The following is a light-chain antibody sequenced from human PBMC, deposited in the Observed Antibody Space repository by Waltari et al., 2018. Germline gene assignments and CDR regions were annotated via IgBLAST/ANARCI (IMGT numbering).Light chain of an antibody. CDR2: AAS. CDR3: QQSYSTLFT. V-gene: IGKV1-39*01. CDR1: QSISSY. Sequence: DMQMTQSPSSLSASVGDRVTITCRASQSISSYLNWYQQKPGKAPKLLIYAASSLQSVVPSRFSGSGSGTDFTLTISSLQPEDFATYYCQQSYSTLFTFGPGTKVDIK. J-gene: IGKJ3*01.